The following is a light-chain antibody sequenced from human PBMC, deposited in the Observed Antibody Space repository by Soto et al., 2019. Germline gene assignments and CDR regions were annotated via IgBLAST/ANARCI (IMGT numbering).Light chain of an antibody. Sequence: EIVMTQSPATLSVSPGERATLSCRASQSVSSDLAWYQQKPGQAPRLLIYGASTRATGIPARFSGSGSGTEFTLTISSLQSEDFAVYYCQQYKLWYPFGQGTKLEIK. V-gene: IGKV3-15*01. J-gene: IGKJ2*01. CDR2: GAS. CDR1: QSVSSD. CDR3: QQYKLWYP.